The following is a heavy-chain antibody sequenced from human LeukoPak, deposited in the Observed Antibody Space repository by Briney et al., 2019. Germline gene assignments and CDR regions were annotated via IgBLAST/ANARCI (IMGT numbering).Heavy chain of an antibody. J-gene: IGHJ3*02. Sequence: PSETLSLTCTVSGYSISSGYYWGWIRQPPGKGLEWIGSIYHSGSTYYNPSLKSRVTISVDTSKNQFSLKLSSVTAADTAVYYCATNHRIAAAGNVFDIWGQGTMVTVSS. D-gene: IGHD6-13*01. CDR2: IYHSGST. CDR3: ATNHRIAAAGNVFDI. CDR1: GYSISSGYY. V-gene: IGHV4-38-2*02.